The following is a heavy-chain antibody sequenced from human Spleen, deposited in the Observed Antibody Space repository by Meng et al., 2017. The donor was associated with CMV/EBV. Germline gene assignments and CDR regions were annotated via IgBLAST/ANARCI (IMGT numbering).Heavy chain of an antibody. CDR3: ARDKTTRGGWFDP. D-gene: IGHD1-1*01. Sequence: CADSGLSFNTYIMNWVRQAPGKGLEWVSSSDSSATYIYYAASVKGRFTISRDNAKNSLYLQMNSLRAEDTAVYYCARDKTTRGGWFDPWGQGTLVTVSS. CDR1: GLSFNTYI. CDR2: SDSSATYI. J-gene: IGHJ5*02. V-gene: IGHV3-21*01.